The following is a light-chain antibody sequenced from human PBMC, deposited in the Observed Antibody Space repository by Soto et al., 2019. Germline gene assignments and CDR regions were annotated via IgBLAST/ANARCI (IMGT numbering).Light chain of an antibody. CDR3: SSIASSNTLV. J-gene: IGLJ2*01. Sequence: QSALTQPASVSGSPGQSITISCIGTSSDIGTYNYVSWYQQHPGNAPNLVIFDVSNRPSGVSDRFSGSKSGNTASLTISGVQVEDEGDYYCSSIASSNTLVFGGGTKLTVL. CDR2: DVS. CDR1: SSDIGTYNY. V-gene: IGLV2-14*01.